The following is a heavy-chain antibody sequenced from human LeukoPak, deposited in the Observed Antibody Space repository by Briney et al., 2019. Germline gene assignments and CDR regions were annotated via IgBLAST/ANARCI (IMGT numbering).Heavy chain of an antibody. Sequence: PSETLSLTCTVSGGSISSGGSYWRWIRQHPGKGLEWIGYIYYSGSTYYNPSLKSRVTISVDTSKNQFSLKLSSVTAADTAVYYCAREPATRDWFDPWGQGTLVTVSS. CDR1: GGSISSGGSY. CDR2: IYYSGST. CDR3: AREPATRDWFDP. J-gene: IGHJ5*02. V-gene: IGHV4-31*03.